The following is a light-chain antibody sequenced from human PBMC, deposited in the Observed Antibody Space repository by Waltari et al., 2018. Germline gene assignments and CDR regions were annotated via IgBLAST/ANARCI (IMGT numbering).Light chain of an antibody. V-gene: IGLV3-21*03. CDR3: QLWDIGSDHKV. J-gene: IGLJ1*01. Sequence: SYVLTQPPSVSVAPGKTATIPCGGDNIGGKRVHWYQQKPGQAAVLVVYNDNDRPSGIPERFSGSNSGNTATLTISRVEVGDEADYYCQLWDIGSDHKVFGSGTKVIVL. CDR2: NDN. CDR1: NIGGKR.